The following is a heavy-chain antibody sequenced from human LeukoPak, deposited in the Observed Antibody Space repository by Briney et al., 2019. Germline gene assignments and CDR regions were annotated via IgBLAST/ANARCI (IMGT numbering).Heavy chain of an antibody. CDR1: GYTFTSYY. Sequence: GSVKVSCKTSGYTFTSYYIHWLRQAPGQGFEWLGWSDPNSGGTNYAQKFQGRVTMTRDTSISTAYMELSRLRSDDAAVYYCATEGSFDYWGQGTLVTVSS. J-gene: IGHJ4*02. CDR2: SDPNSGGT. V-gene: IGHV1-2*02. CDR3: ATEGSFDY.